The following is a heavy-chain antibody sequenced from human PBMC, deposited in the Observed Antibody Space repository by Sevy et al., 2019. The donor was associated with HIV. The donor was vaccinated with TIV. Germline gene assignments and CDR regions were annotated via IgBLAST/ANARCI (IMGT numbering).Heavy chain of an antibody. J-gene: IGHJ4*02. CDR3: VSRFLSYRSGWSYFDY. V-gene: IGHV3-66*02. Sequence: GGSLRLSCAISGFTVNDKYIIWVRQAPGKGLEWVSVIFSSGSTYDADSAKGRFTISRDNSKNTVDLQMNSVRAEDTAVYYCVSRFLSYRSGWSYFDYWGQGTLVTVSS. CDR1: GFTVNDKY. D-gene: IGHD6-19*01. CDR2: IFSSGST.